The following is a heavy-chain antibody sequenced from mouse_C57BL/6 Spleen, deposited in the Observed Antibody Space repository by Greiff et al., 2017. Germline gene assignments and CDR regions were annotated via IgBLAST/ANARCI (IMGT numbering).Heavy chain of an antibody. CDR1: GYTFTSYW. V-gene: IGHV1-72*01. J-gene: IGHJ3*01. Sequence: QVQLKQPGAELVKPGASVKLSCKASGYTFTSYWMHWVKQRPGRGLEWIGRIDPTSGGTKYNEKFKSKATLTVDKPSSTAYMQLSSLTSEDSAVYYCARPYYYGSTAWFAYWGQGTLVTVSA. CDR3: ARPYYYGSTAWFAY. CDR2: IDPTSGGT. D-gene: IGHD1-1*01.